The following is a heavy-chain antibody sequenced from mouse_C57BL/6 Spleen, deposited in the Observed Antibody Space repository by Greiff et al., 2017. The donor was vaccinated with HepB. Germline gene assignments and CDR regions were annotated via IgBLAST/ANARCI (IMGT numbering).Heavy chain of an antibody. V-gene: IGHV5-9-1*02. CDR2: ISSGGDYI. CDR1: GFTFSSYA. D-gene: IGHD4-1*01. J-gene: IGHJ2*01. Sequence: EVQVVESGEGLVKPGGSLKLSCAASGFTFSSYAMSWVRQTPEKRLEWVAYISSGGDYIYYADTVKGRFTISRDNARNTLYLQMSSLKSEDTAMYYCTRERTGTGGFDYWGQGTTLTVSS. CDR3: TRERTGTGGFDY.